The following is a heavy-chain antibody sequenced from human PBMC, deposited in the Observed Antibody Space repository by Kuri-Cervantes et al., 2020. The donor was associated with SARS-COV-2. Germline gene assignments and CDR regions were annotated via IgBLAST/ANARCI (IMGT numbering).Heavy chain of an antibody. CDR2: IIPNSGGT. D-gene: IGHD3-10*01. J-gene: IGHJ4*02. CDR1: GGTFSSYA. V-gene: IGHV1-18*01. CDR3: ARVRGAGIPPHFDY. Sequence: ASVKVSCKASGGTFSSYAISWVRQAPGQGLEWMGGIIPNSGGTNYAQKLQGRVTMTTDTSTSTAYMELRSLRSDDTAVYYCARVRGAGIPPHFDYWGQGTLVTVSS.